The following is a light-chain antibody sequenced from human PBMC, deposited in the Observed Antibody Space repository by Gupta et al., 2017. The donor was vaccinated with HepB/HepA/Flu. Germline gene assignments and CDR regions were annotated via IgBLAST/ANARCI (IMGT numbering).Light chain of an antibody. V-gene: IGKV4-1*01. CDR1: QSLFNTYNNKNY. CDR3: QQYFTNPRT. CDR2: WAS. J-gene: IGKJ1*01. Sequence: DIVMTQSPHSLPVSLGERATIHCKSSQSLFNTYNNKNYLAWYQQRPGQPPRILFYWASARESGVSDRYSASGSGTDFTLTVSSLQAGDVATYYCQQYFTNPRTFGQGTKVAIK.